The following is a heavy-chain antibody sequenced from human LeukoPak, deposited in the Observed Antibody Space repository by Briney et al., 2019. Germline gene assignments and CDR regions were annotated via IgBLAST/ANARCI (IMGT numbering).Heavy chain of an antibody. V-gene: IGHV4-38-2*02. D-gene: IGHD3-22*01. J-gene: IGHJ4*02. CDR1: GYSISSGYY. CDR2: IYHSGST. CDR3: ARAPRRYYYDSSGYPDY. Sequence: SETLSLTCTVSGYSISSGYYWGWIRQPPGKGLEWIGSIYHSGSTCYNPSLKSRVTISVDTSKNQFSLKLSSVTAADTAAYYCARAPRRYYYDSSGYPDYWGQGTLVTVSS.